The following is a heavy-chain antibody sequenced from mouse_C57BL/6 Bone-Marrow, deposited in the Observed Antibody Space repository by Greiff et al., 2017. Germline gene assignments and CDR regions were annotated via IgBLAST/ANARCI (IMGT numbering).Heavy chain of an antibody. V-gene: IGHV1-19*01. CDR1: GYTFTDYY. J-gene: IGHJ4*01. CDR2: INPYNGGT. Sequence: VQLKESGPVLVKPGASVKMSCKASGYTFTDYYMNWVKQSHGKSLEWIGVINPYNGGTSYNQKFKGKATLTVDKSSSTAYMELNSLTSEDSAVYYCASGSGSYSNYVFGYAMDYWGQGTSVTVSS. D-gene: IGHD2-5*01. CDR3: ASGSGSYSNYVFGYAMDY.